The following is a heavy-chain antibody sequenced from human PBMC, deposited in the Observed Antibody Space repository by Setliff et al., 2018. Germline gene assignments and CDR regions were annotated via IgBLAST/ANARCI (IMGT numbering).Heavy chain of an antibody. CDR2: FFYSGDS. CDR1: GASINSLY. Sequence: PSETLSLTCTVSGASINSLYWSWIRQPPGKGLEWIGLFFYSGDSRYNPSLKSRVTMSVDASRNQFSLKLSSVTAADTAVYYCARHKTGAVGTGEHFQHWGQGALVTVSS. CDR3: ARHKTGAVGTGEHFQH. J-gene: IGHJ1*01. D-gene: IGHD6-19*01. V-gene: IGHV4-59*08.